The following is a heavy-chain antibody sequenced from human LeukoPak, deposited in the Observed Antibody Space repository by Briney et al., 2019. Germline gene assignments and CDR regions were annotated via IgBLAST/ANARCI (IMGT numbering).Heavy chain of an antibody. CDR1: GGSISSYY. CDR3: ASPSVAMIVVAKNAFDI. V-gene: IGHV4-59*01. D-gene: IGHD3-22*01. CDR2: IYYSGST. J-gene: IGHJ3*02. Sequence: SETLSLTCTVSGGSISSYYWSWIRQPPGKGLEWIGYIYYSGSTNYNPSLKSRVTISVDTSKNQFSLKLSSVTAADTAVYYCASPSVAMIVVAKNAFDIWGQGTMVTVSS.